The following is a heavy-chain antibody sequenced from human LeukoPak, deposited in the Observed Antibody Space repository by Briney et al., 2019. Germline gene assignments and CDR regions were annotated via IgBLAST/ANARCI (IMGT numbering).Heavy chain of an antibody. CDR3: ARDVGEGYCSGSSCSDY. CDR1: GYTFTNYA. D-gene: IGHD2-15*01. CDR2: ISAYSGNA. J-gene: IGHJ4*02. Sequence: ASVKVSCKASGYTFTNYAISWVRQAPGQGLEWMGWISAYSGNANYAQKLQGRVTMTTDTSTSTAYMELRSLRSDDTAVYYCARDVGEGYCSGSSCSDYWGQGTLVTVSS. V-gene: IGHV1-18*01.